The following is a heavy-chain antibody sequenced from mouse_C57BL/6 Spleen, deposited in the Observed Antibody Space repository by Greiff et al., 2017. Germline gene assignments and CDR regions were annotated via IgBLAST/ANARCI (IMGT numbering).Heavy chain of an antibody. V-gene: IGHV1-52*01. CDR1: GYTFTSYW. J-gene: IGHJ2*01. Sequence: QVQLQQPGAELVRPGSSVKLSCTASGYTFTSYWMHWVKQRPIQGLEWIGNIDPSDSETHYNQKFKDKATLAVDKSSSTAYMQLSSLTSEDSAVDYCAREGYDGGDYDYWGQGTTLTVSS. CDR3: AREGYDGGDYDY. CDR2: IDPSDSET. D-gene: IGHD2-2*01.